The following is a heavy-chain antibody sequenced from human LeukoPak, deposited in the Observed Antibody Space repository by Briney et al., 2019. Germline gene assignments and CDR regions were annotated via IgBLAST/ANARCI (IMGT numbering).Heavy chain of an antibody. J-gene: IGHJ5*02. CDR2: IYYSGST. Sequence: SETLSLTCTVSGGSISSYYWSWIQQPPGKGLEWIGYIYYSGSTNYNPSLKSRVTISVDTSKNQFSLKLSSVTAADTAVYYCARGGELKSNWFDPWGQGTLVTVSS. V-gene: IGHV4-59*08. CDR3: ARGGELKSNWFDP. D-gene: IGHD1-26*01. CDR1: GGSISSYY.